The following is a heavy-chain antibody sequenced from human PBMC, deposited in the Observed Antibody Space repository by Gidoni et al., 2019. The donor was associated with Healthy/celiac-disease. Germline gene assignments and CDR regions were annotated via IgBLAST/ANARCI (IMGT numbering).Heavy chain of an antibody. J-gene: IGHJ6*02. Sequence: QVTLKESGPVLVTPTETLTLTCTVSGFSLSNARMGVSWIRQPPGKSLEWLAHICSNDEKSYSTSLKSRLTISKDTSKSQVVLTMTNMDPVDTATYYCARIEAADYYYGMDVWGQGTTVTVSS. CDR2: ICSNDEK. V-gene: IGHV2-26*01. D-gene: IGHD6-13*01. CDR1: GFSLSNARMG. CDR3: ARIEAADYYYGMDV.